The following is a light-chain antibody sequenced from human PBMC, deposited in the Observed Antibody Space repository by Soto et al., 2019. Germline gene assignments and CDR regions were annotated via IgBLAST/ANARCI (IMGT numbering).Light chain of an antibody. J-gene: IGLJ1*01. CDR3: CSYAGSYPFV. V-gene: IGLV2-11*01. Sequence: QSVLTQPRSVSGSPGQSVTSSCTGTSSDVGGYNYVSWYQHHPGKAPKLMIYDVDKRPSGVPGRFSGSKSGNTASLTISGLQAEDEADYYCCSYAGSYPFVFGTGTKVTVL. CDR2: DVD. CDR1: SSDVGGYNY.